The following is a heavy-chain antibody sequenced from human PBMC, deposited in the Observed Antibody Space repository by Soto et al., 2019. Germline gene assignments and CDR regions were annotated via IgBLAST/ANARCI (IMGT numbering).Heavy chain of an antibody. CDR1: GYTFTSYG. J-gene: IGHJ4*02. CDR3: ARDECIAVATYFDY. CDR2: ISAYNGNT. V-gene: IGHV1-18*01. Sequence: ASVKVSCKASGYTFTSYGISWVRQAPGQGLEWMGWISAYNGNTNYAQKLQGRVTMTTDTSTSTAYMELRSLRSDDTAVYYCARDECIAVATYFDYWGQGTLVTVSS. D-gene: IGHD6-19*01.